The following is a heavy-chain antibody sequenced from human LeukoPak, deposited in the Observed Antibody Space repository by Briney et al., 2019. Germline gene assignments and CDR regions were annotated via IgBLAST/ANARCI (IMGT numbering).Heavy chain of an antibody. Sequence: SETLSLTCAVYGGSFSGYYWTWIRQPPGMGLEWIGSIYYSATTNYNPSLKSRVTLSVDTSKNQFSLKLNSVTAADTAVYYCARQYGYYDNSGYYYGGWFDPWGQGTLVTVSS. CDR3: ARQYGYYDNSGYYYGGWFDP. D-gene: IGHD3-22*01. CDR2: IYYSATT. J-gene: IGHJ5*02. CDR1: GGSFSGYY. V-gene: IGHV4-59*08.